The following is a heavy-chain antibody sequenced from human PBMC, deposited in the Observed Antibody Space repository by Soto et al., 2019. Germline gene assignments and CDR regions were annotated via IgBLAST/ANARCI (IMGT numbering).Heavy chain of an antibody. Sequence: LSLTCTVSGASLSSGSYYWSWIRQPPGKGLEWIGYFYYTGTTKYNPSLESRVTISADTSKNQFSLNLTSVTAADTAVYYCARISYWVKDYWGQGALVTVSS. J-gene: IGHJ4*02. V-gene: IGHV4-61*01. CDR1: GASLSSGSYY. CDR3: ARISYWVKDY. D-gene: IGHD2-8*02. CDR2: FYYTGTT.